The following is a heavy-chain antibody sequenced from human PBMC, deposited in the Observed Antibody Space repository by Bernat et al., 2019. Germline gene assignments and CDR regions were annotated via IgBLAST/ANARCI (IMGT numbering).Heavy chain of an antibody. Sequence: QVYLVQSGGGVVQPGRSLRLSCVASGFSFSDYGIHWVRQAPGKGLEWVAVTSFDGSTKYYANSVKGRFTISRDNSKNTLYLDMNSLRAEDTALYYCAKDKAFRFASGSSYLDYWGRGTLVTVSS. CDR3: AKDKAFRFASGSSYLDY. CDR1: GFSFSDYG. J-gene: IGHJ4*02. CDR2: TSFDGSTK. V-gene: IGHV3-30*18. D-gene: IGHD3-10*01.